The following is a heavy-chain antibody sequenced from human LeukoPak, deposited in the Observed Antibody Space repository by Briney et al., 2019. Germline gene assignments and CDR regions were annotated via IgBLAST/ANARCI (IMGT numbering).Heavy chain of an antibody. V-gene: IGHV3-23*01. D-gene: IGHD6-13*01. CDR1: GFTFSSYA. CDR3: AKGHKQQLGVTYFDY. CDR2: ISGSGGST. J-gene: IGHJ4*02. Sequence: GGSLRLSCAASGFTFSSYAMSWVRQAPGKGLEWVSAISGSGGSTYYADSVKGRFTISRDNSKNTLYLQMNSLRAEDTAVYYCAKGHKQQLGVTYFDYWGQGTLVTVSS.